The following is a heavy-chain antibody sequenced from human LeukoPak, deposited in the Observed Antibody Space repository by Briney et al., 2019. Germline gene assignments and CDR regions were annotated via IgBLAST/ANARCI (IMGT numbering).Heavy chain of an antibody. V-gene: IGHV4-59*08. CDR3: ARYSGRTKYNYYGMDV. CDR2: IYYSGST. CDR1: GGSISSYY. D-gene: IGHD6-19*01. J-gene: IGHJ6*02. Sequence: SETLSLTCTVSGGSISSYYWSWIRQPPGKVLEWIGYIYYSGSTNYNPSLKSRVTISVDTSKNQFSLKLSSVTAADTAVYYCARYSGRTKYNYYGMDVWGQGTTVAVSS.